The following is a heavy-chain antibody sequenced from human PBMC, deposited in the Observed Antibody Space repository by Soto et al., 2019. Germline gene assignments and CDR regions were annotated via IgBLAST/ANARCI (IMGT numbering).Heavy chain of an antibody. V-gene: IGHV3-23*01. CDR1: GFSISDYA. CDR2: ISDSGSRT. CDR3: AKDGSRKDDY. D-gene: IGHD6-13*01. Sequence: PGGSLRLSCSASGFSISDYAMSWVRQPPGKGLEWVSSISDSGSRTFYADSVKGRFAISRDTSKNTVYMQMNNLRAEDTALYYCAKDGSRKDDYWGQGTVVTVSS. J-gene: IGHJ4*02.